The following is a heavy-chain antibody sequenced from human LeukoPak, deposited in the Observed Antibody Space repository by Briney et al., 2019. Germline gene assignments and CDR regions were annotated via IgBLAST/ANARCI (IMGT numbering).Heavy chain of an antibody. V-gene: IGHV3-23*01. CDR3: AKEVKAMTNWFDP. CDR2: ISFSGTNT. J-gene: IGHJ5*02. CDR1: GFTFSSYA. Sequence: PGGSLRLSCAASGFTFSSYAMSWVRQAPGKGLEWTSAISFSGTNTYYADSVKGRFTISRDNSKNTLYLQMNSLRAEDTAVYFCAKEVKAMTNWFDPWGQGTLVTVSS.